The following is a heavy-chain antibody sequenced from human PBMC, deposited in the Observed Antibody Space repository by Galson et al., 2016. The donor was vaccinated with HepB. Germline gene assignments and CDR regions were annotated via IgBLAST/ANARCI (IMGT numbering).Heavy chain of an antibody. Sequence: SLRLSCAASGFTFSDAWMTWVRQAPGKGLAWVAVTSYDGNIKYYADSVRGRFTISRDNSRNMVFLQMNSLRPEDSATYFCAREIAVDNKIAGTDSWGQGTLVTVSS. CDR3: AREIAVDNKIAGTDS. V-gene: IGHV3-30*03. CDR2: TSYDGNIK. J-gene: IGHJ5*01. CDR1: GFTFSDAW. D-gene: IGHD6-19*01.